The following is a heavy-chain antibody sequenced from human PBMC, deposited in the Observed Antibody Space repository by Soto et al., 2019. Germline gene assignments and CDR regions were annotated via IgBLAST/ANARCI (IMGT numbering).Heavy chain of an antibody. J-gene: IGHJ4*02. D-gene: IGHD2-21*02. CDR3: AREKDGVVVTGPNFDY. Sequence: GVSVKLSSKAPGYSTTSDVSSWRRHAPRQGLEWMGWINAYSGSTNYAQKFQGRVTMTRDTSTSTVYMELSSLRSEDTAVYYCAREKDGVVVTGPNFDYWGQGTLVTVSS. CDR2: INAYSGST. V-gene: IGHV1-18*01. CDR1: GYSTTSDV.